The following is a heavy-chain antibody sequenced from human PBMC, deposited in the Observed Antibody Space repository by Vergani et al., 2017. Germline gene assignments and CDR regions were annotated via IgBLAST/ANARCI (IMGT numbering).Heavy chain of an antibody. J-gene: IGHJ4*02. CDR2: LYASGST. CDR3: ARHLRGYSYGVFDY. V-gene: IGHV4-39*01. Sequence: QLQLQESGPGLVKPSETLSLTCTVSGGSITYGAFYWGWIRQSPEKGLEWIGSLYASGSTYYSPSLKSRVAISIDTSKNHFSLRLSSVTAEDTAVYYCARHLRGYSYGVFDYWGQGREVIVSS. CDR1: GGSITYGAFY. D-gene: IGHD5-18*01.